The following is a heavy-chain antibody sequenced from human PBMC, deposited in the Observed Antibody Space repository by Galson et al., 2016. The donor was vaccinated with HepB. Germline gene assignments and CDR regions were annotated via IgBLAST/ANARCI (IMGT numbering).Heavy chain of an antibody. D-gene: IGHD5-12*01. J-gene: IGHJ4*02. CDR1: GDTFSIHA. CDR3: ARDRGVATISDEYFFDH. V-gene: IGHV1-69*05. CDR2: IFPIVGTP. Sequence: SVKVSCKASGDTFSIHAINWVRQAPGQGLEWMGGIFPIVGTPNYAQGFQGRVTITTDDSTRTAYMELSSLRSEDTAVYYCARDRGVATISDEYFFDHWGQGTLVTVSS.